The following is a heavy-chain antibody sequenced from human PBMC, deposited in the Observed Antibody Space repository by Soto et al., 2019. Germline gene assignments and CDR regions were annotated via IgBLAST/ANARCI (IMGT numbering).Heavy chain of an antibody. D-gene: IGHD2-15*01. CDR1: GGTFSSYA. Sequence: SVKVSCKASGGTFSSYAISWVRQAPGQGLEWMGGIIPIFCTANYAQKFQGRVTITADESTSTAYMELSSLRSEDTAVYYCARLRYCSGGSCSNHDYWGQGTLVTVSS. CDR2: IIPIFCTA. J-gene: IGHJ4*02. V-gene: IGHV1-69*13. CDR3: ARLRYCSGGSCSNHDY.